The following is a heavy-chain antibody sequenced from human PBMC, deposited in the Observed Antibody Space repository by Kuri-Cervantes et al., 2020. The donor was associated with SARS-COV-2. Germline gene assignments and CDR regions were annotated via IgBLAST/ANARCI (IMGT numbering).Heavy chain of an antibody. J-gene: IGHJ5*02. CDR3: ARDATIFGVVKGWFDP. Sequence: ESLKISCAASGFTFSSYWMSWIRQPAGKGLEWIGRIYTSGSTNYNPSLKSRVTMSVDTSKNQFSLKLSSVTAADTAVYYCARDATIFGVVKGWFDPWGQGTLVTVSS. V-gene: IGHV4-4*07. CDR2: IYTSGST. CDR1: GFTFSSYW. D-gene: IGHD3-3*01.